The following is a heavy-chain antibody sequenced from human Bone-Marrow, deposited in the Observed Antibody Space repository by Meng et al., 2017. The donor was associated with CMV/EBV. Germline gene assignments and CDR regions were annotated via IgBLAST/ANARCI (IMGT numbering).Heavy chain of an antibody. V-gene: IGHV2-5*01. Sequence: SGPTLVKPTQTLTLTFTFSGFSLSTSGVGVGWIRQPPGKALEWLALIYWNDDKRYSPSLKSRLTITKDTSKNQVVLTMTNMDPVDTATYYCARQLVPLYYYGMDVWGQGTTVTVSS. CDR3: ARQLVPLYYYGMDV. D-gene: IGHD6-13*01. CDR1: GFSLSTSGVG. CDR2: IYWNDDK. J-gene: IGHJ6*02.